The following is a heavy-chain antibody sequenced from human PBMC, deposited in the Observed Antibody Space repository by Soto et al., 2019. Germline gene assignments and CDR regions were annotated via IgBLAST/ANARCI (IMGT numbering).Heavy chain of an antibody. CDR2: LSVLNPNT. CDR3: ARDGPHIPAVGDV. D-gene: IGHD6-13*01. CDR1: GYTFTNYG. J-gene: IGHJ6*02. V-gene: IGHV1-18*01. Sequence: QVQLVQSGAEVKKPGASVKVSCKASGYTFTNYGISWIRQAPGQGLEWMGWLSVLNPNTHYAQKFQGRVTMTRDTSTTTAYLELRSLRSDDTAIYYCARDGPHIPAVGDVWGQGTTVTVSS.